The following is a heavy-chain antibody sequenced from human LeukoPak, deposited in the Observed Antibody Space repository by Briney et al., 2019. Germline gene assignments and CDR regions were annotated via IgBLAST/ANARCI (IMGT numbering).Heavy chain of an antibody. CDR2: INQDGSEK. Sequence: GGSLRLSCATSGFSFNNDWMDWVRQAPGKGLEWVANINQDGSEKNCLDSVKGRFTISRDNSKNTLYLQMNSLRTEDTAVYYCVRDRGDGYNQIDYWGQGTLVTVSS. V-gene: IGHV3-7*01. J-gene: IGHJ4*02. CDR1: GFSFNNDW. CDR3: VRDRGDGYNQIDY. D-gene: IGHD5-24*01.